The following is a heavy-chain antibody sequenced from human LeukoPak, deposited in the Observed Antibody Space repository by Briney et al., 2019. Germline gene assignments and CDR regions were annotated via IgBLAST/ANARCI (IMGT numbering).Heavy chain of an antibody. D-gene: IGHD3-22*01. Sequence: GGSLRVSCAASGFTFTNYAMTWVRQAPGKGLEWVSSISGSDSKTYYADSVKGRFTISRDNSKNTLYLQMNSLRVEDTAVYYCAKSWNYYDSSGDDALDIWGQGTMVTVSS. CDR1: GFTFTNYA. J-gene: IGHJ3*02. V-gene: IGHV3-23*01. CDR3: AKSWNYYDSSGDDALDI. CDR2: ISGSDSKT.